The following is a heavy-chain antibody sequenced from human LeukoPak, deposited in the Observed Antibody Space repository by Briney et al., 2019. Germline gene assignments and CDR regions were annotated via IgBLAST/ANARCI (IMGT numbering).Heavy chain of an antibody. V-gene: IGHV4-61*02. Sequence: SETLSLTCTVSGGSISSGSYDWSWIRQPAGKGLEWIGRIYTSGSTNYNPSLKSRVTISVDTSKNQFSLKLSSVTAADTAVYHCARWKGIALGTFAFDIWGQGTMVTASS. J-gene: IGHJ3*02. CDR3: ARWKGIALGTFAFDI. D-gene: IGHD6-19*01. CDR2: IYTSGST. CDR1: GGSISSGSYD.